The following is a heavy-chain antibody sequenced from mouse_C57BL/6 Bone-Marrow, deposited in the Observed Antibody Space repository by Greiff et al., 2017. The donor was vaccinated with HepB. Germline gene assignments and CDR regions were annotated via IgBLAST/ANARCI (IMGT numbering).Heavy chain of an antibody. CDR2: ISYSGST. D-gene: IGHD2-5*01. V-gene: IGHV3-8*01. CDR1: GYSITSDY. J-gene: IGHJ4*01. Sequence: EVKLVESGPGLAKPSQTLSLTCSVTGYSITSDYWNWIRKFPGNKLEYMGYISYSGSTYYNPSLKSRISITRDTSKNQYYLQLNSVTTEDTATYYCARFNYSNYGAMDYWGQGTSVTVSS. CDR3: ARFNYSNYGAMDY.